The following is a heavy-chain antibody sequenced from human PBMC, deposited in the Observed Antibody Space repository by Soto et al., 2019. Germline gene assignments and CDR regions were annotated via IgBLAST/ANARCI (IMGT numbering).Heavy chain of an antibody. CDR1: GFTFSDYY. V-gene: IGHV3-11*05. J-gene: IGHJ4*02. D-gene: IGHD1-26*01. CDR3: ACGGGSYLPVY. Sequence: QVQLVESGGGLVKPGGSLRLSCAASGFTFSDYYMSWIRQAPGKGPEWVSYISRSSSNTNYADSVNSRFTISRDNPKNSLYLQLNSLRADATAVNSGACGGGSYLPVYWGQGTLVTVSS. CDR2: ISRSSSNT.